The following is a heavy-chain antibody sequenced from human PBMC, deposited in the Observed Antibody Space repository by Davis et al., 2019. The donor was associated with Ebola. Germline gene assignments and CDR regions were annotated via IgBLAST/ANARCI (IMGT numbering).Heavy chain of an antibody. D-gene: IGHD1-1*01. CDR2: IYPGDSDT. CDR3: ARGGTQTRNFDY. J-gene: IGHJ4*02. CDR1: GYSFTSYW. Sequence: GGPLRLSCKASGYSFTSYWIGWVRQMPGKGLEWMGIIYPGDSDTRYSPSFQGQVTVSADKSIGTAFLQWSSLKASDTAMYYCARGGTQTRNFDYWGQGTLVTVSS. V-gene: IGHV5-51*01.